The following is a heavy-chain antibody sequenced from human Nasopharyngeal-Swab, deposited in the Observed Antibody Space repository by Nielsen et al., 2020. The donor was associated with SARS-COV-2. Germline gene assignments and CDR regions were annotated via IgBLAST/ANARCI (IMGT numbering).Heavy chain of an antibody. V-gene: IGHV1-24*01. CDR3: ARERLAAADRYGMDV. D-gene: IGHD6-13*01. J-gene: IGHJ6*02. CDR2: FDPEDGET. Sequence: ASVKVSCKVSGYTLTELSMHWVRQAPGKGLEWVGGFDPEDGETIYAQKFQGRVTITRDTSASTAYMELSSLRSEDTAVYYCARERLAAADRYGMDVWGQGTTVTVSS. CDR1: GYTLTELS.